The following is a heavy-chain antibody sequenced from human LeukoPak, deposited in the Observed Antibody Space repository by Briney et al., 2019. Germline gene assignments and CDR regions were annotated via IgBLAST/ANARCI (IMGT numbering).Heavy chain of an antibody. CDR3: ARDRSPNAFGY. V-gene: IGHV4-59*01. D-gene: IGHD2-8*01. CDR1: GGSISSYY. Sequence: PSETLSLTCTVSGGSISSYYWSWIRQPPGKGLEWIGYIYYSGSTNYNPSLKSRVTISVDTSKNQFSLKLSSVTAADTAVYYCARDRSPNAFGYWGQGTLVTVSS. CDR2: IYYSGST. J-gene: IGHJ4*02.